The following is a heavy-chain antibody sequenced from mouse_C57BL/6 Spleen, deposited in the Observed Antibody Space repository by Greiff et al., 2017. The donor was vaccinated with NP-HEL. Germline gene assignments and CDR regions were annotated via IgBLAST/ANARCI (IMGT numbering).Heavy chain of an antibody. CDR1: GYTFTSYW. J-gene: IGHJ4*01. CDR3: AIPRTAMDY. V-gene: IGHV1-50*01. CDR2: IDPSGSYP. Sequence: VQLQQSGAELVKPGASVKLSCKASGYTFTSYWMQWVKQRPGQGLEWIGEIDPSGSYPNSNQKFKGKATLTVDTSSSTAYMQLSSLTSEDSAVYYCAIPRTAMDYWGQGTSVTVSS.